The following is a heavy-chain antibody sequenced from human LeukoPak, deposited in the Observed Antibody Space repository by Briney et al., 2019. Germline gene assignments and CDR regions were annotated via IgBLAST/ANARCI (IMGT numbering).Heavy chain of an antibody. V-gene: IGHV3-74*01. CDR1: GFTFSSFF. CDR2: VKGDGSFT. CDR3: VRDGDDFNFDY. Sequence: GGSLRLSCAASGFTFSSFFMTWVRQAPGKGLEWVSRVKGDGSFTNYADSVYGRFTISRDNAKNTLYLHMHSLRAEDTAVYYCVRDGDDFNFDYWGQGNLVTVSS. D-gene: IGHD5-24*01. J-gene: IGHJ4*02.